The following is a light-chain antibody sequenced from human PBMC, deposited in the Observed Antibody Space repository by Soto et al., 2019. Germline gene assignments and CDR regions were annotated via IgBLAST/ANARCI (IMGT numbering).Light chain of an antibody. CDR2: GDM. J-gene: IGLJ1*01. CDR1: SANIGAGYD. CDR3: QSYDSGLTCV. V-gene: IGLV1-40*01. Sequence: SALTQPPSLSGAPGQRATISCTGGSANIGAGYDVHWYQQLPGRAPRLLIYGDMNRPSGVPDRFPGSKSGTSASLAITGLQAEDEADYYCQSYDSGLTCVFGTGTKVTVL.